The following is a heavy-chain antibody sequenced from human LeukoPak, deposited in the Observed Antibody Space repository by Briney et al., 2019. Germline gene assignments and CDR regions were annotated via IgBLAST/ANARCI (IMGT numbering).Heavy chain of an antibody. D-gene: IGHD7-27*01. CDR3: ANGEENAEYFQH. Sequence: SETLSLTCTVSGGSISSYYWSWIRQPPGKGLEWIGYIYYSGSTNYNPPLKSRVTISVDTSKNQFSLKLSSVTAADTAVYYCANGEENAEYFQHWGQGTLVTVSS. CDR2: IYYSGST. J-gene: IGHJ1*01. CDR1: GGSISSYY. V-gene: IGHV4-59*08.